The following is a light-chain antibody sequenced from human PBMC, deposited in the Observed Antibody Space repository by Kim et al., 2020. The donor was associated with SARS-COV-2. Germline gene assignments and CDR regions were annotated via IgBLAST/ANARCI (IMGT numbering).Light chain of an antibody. CDR1: QSVSSN. Sequence: EIVMTQSPATLSVSPGERATLSCRASQSVSSNLAWYQQRPGQAPRLLIYDASTRATGIPARFSGGGSGTEFTLTISSLQSEDFAFYYCQQYNDWPRTFGQGTKVDIK. V-gene: IGKV3-15*01. CDR2: DAS. J-gene: IGKJ1*01. CDR3: QQYNDWPRT.